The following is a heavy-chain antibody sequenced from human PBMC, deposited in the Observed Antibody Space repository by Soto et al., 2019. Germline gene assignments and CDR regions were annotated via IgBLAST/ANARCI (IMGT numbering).Heavy chain of an antibody. CDR1: GFPVDSYS. CDR2: ISSSSRGI. Sequence: GGSLRLSCAAAGFPVDSYSINWVRPAPGKGLEWVSSISSSSRGICYADSVRGRFTISRDNARNSVFRPLNSLRAEDTAVYYCARDNDGAQFASSYNDLWGQGTLVTVYS. D-gene: IGHD6-6*01. J-gene: IGHJ5*02. CDR3: ARDNDGAQFASSYNDL. V-gene: IGHV3-48*01.